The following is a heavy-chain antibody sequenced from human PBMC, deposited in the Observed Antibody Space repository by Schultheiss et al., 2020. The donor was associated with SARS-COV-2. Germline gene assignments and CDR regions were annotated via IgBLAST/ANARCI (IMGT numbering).Heavy chain of an antibody. V-gene: IGHV4-31*03. CDR3: ARDLTRYYGMDV. D-gene: IGHD2-2*01. CDR1: GDSITSGGYY. Sequence: LRLSCTVSGDSITSGGYYWSWIRQLPGKGLEWIGHIYYSGTTHYNPSLKSRLTISVDTSKNQFSLKLSSVTAADTAVYYCARDLTRYYGMDVWGQGTTVTVSS. CDR2: IYYSGTT. J-gene: IGHJ6*02.